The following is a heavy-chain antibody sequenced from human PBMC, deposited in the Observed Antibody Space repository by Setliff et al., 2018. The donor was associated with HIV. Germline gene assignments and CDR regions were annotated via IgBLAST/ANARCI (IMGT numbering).Heavy chain of an antibody. D-gene: IGHD2-2*01. CDR3: VRDTTSGWMLTS. Sequence: LSLTCTVSGGSISAYYWSWIRQPPGKGLEWVAHISSSGATIYYVDSEKGRFTISRDNAANSLYLQMNSLRADDTGVYYCVRDTTSGWMLTSWGQGTLVTVSS. V-gene: IGHV3-11*04. CDR1: GGSISAYY. J-gene: IGHJ4*02. CDR2: ISSSGATI.